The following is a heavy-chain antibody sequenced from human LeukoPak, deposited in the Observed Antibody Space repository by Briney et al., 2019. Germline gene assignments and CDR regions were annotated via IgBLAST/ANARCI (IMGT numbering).Heavy chain of an antibody. V-gene: IGHV4-59*01. CDR1: GGSFSGYY. Sequence: SETLSLTCAVYGGSFSGYYWSWIRQPPAKGLEWIGYIYYSGSTNYNPSLKSRVTISVDTSKNQFSLKLSSVTAADTAVYYCARAQWELRDLYYYYMDVWGKGTTVTISS. CDR3: ARAQWELRDLYYYYMDV. D-gene: IGHD1-26*01. J-gene: IGHJ6*03. CDR2: IYYSGST.